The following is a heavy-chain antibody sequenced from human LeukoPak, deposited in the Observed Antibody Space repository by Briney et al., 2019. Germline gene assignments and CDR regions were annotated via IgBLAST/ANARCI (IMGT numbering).Heavy chain of an antibody. V-gene: IGHV3-21*01. CDR1: GFTFSSYS. CDR3: ARSGEQWLVFTTINWFDP. CDR2: ISSSSSYI. D-gene: IGHD6-19*01. J-gene: IGHJ5*02. Sequence: GGSLRLSCAASGFTFSSYSMNWVRQAPGKGLEWVSSISSSSSYIYYADSVKGRFTISRDNSKNTLYLQMNSLRAEDTAVYYCARSGEQWLVFTTINWFDPWGQGTLVTVSS.